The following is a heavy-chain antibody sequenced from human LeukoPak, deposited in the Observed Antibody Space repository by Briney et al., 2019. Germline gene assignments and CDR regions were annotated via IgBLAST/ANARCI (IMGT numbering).Heavy chain of an antibody. Sequence: PGGSLRLSCAASGFTFSSYAITWVRQAPGEGLEWVSSISSGGGNTNYADSVKGRFTISRDNSKNTLYLQMNSLRAEDTAVYYCAKDGHYDSSGFTLQYWGQGTLVSVSS. V-gene: IGHV3-23*01. CDR3: AKDGHYDSSGFTLQY. D-gene: IGHD3-22*01. CDR2: ISSGGGNT. J-gene: IGHJ1*01. CDR1: GFTFSSYA.